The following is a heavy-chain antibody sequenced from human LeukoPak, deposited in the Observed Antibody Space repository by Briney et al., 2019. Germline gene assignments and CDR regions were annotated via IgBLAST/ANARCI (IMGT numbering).Heavy chain of an antibody. CDR1: GYTFTSYA. CDR3: VRTRPVAGTGYYYYGMDV. Sequence: ASVKVSCKASGYTFTSYAMHWVRQAPGQRLEWMGWINAGNGNTKYSQKFQGRVTITRDTSASTAYMELSSLRSEDTAVYYCVRTRPVAGTGYYYYGMDVWGQGTTVTVSS. J-gene: IGHJ6*02. V-gene: IGHV1-3*01. D-gene: IGHD6-19*01. CDR2: INAGNGNT.